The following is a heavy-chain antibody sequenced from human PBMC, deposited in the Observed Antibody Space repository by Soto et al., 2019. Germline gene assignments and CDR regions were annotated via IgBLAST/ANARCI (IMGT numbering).Heavy chain of an antibody. V-gene: IGHV1-69*08. CDR3: ARDRYDILTGANYYYGMDV. CDR1: GGTFSSYT. CDR2: IIPILGIA. D-gene: IGHD3-9*01. Sequence: QVQLVQSGAEVKKPGSSVKVSCKASGGTFSSYTISWVRQAPGQGLEWMGRIIPILGIANYAQKFQGRVTITADKSTSTAYMELSSLRSEDTAVYYCARDRYDILTGANYYYGMDVWGQRTTVTVSS. J-gene: IGHJ6*02.